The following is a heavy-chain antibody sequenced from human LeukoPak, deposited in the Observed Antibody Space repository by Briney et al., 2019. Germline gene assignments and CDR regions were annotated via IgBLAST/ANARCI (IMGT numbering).Heavy chain of an antibody. CDR1: GGTFSSYA. V-gene: IGHV1-69*01. D-gene: IGHD5-12*01. Sequence: SVKVSCKASGGTFSSYATSWVRQAPGQGLEWMGGIIPIFGTANYAQKFQGRVTITADESTSTAYMELSSLRSEDTAVYYCARVGDSGYDVDYFDYWGQGTLVTVSS. J-gene: IGHJ4*02. CDR3: ARVGDSGYDVDYFDY. CDR2: IIPIFGTA.